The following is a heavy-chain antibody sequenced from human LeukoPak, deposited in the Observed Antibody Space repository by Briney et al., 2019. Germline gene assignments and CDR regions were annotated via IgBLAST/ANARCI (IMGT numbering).Heavy chain of an antibody. D-gene: IGHD3-22*01. J-gene: IGHJ4*02. CDR3: ARGKGIYYDSSAYGVPNY. CDR1: GFTFSSYA. Sequence: GRSLRLSCAASGFTFSSYAMHWVRQAPGKGLEWVAVISYDGSNKYYADSVKGRFTISRDNSKNTLYLQMNSLRAEDTAVYYCARGKGIYYDSSAYGVPNYWGQGTLVTVSS. V-gene: IGHV3-30*01. CDR2: ISYDGSNK.